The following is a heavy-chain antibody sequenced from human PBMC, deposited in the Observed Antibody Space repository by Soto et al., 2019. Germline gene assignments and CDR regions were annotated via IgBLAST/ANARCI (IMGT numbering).Heavy chain of an antibody. CDR3: ARYSGYDYYFDY. CDR2: IYYSGST. V-gene: IGHV4-61*01. D-gene: IGHD5-12*01. J-gene: IGHJ4*02. CDR1: GGSVSSGSYY. Sequence: PSETLSLTCTASGGSVSSGSYYWSWIRQPPGKGLEWIGYIYYSGSTNYNPSLKSRVTISVDTSKNQFSLKLSSVTAADTAVYYCARYSGYDYYFDYWGQGTLVTVSS.